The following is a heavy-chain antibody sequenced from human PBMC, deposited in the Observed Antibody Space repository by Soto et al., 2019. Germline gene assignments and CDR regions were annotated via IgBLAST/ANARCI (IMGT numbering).Heavy chain of an antibody. CDR2: ISSSSSYI. CDR1: GFTFSSYS. V-gene: IGHV3-21*01. J-gene: IGHJ6*03. D-gene: IGHD3-10*01. Sequence: GGSLRLSCAASGFTFSSYSMNWVRQAPGKGLEWVSSISSSSSYIYYADSVKGRFTISRDNAKNSLYLQMNSLRAEDTAVYYCARDPRTYYYGSGSYYNEVVLFPRRHMDVWGKGTTVNVS. CDR3: ARDPRTYYYGSGSYYNEVVLFPRRHMDV.